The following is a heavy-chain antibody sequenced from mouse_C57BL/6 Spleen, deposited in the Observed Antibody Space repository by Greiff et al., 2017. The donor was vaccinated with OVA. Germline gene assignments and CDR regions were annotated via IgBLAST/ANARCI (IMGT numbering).Heavy chain of an antibody. CDR2: IDPSDSYT. CDR1: GYTFTSYW. Sequence: QVQLQQPGAELVKPGASVKLSCKASGYTFTSYWMQWVKQRPGQGLEWIGEIDPSDSYTNYNQKFKGKATLTVDTSSSTAYMQLSSLTSEDSAVYYCARGGLEGGAMDYWGQGTSVTVSS. J-gene: IGHJ4*01. CDR3: ARGGLEGGAMDY. V-gene: IGHV1-50*01. D-gene: IGHD6-1*01.